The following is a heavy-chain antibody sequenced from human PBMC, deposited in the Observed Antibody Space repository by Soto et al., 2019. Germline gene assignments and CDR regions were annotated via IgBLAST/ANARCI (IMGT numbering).Heavy chain of an antibody. J-gene: IGHJ5*02. V-gene: IGHV3-11*01. D-gene: IGHD2-2*01. CDR3: AREYCSSTSCYRHLSDNWFDP. CDR1: GFTFSDYY. CDR2: ISSSGSTI. Sequence: QVQLVESGGGLVKPGGSLRLSCAASGFTFSDYYMNWIRQAPGKGLEWVSYISSSGSTIYYADSVKGRFTISRDNAKNSLYLQMNSLRAEDTAVYYCAREYCSSTSCYRHLSDNWFDPWGQGTLVTVSS.